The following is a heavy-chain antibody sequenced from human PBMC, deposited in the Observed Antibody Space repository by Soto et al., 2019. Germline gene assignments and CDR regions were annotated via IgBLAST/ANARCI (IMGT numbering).Heavy chain of an antibody. CDR1: GYTFTSYG. CDR2: IIPIFGTA. V-gene: IGHV1-69*13. CDR3: ARAIQLRFLECPFDP. D-gene: IGHD3-3*01. Sequence: GASVKVSCKASGYTFTSYGISWVRQAPGQGLEWMGGIIPIFGTANYAQKFQGRVTITADESTSTAYMELSSLRSEDTAVYYCARAIQLRFLECPFDPWGQGTLVTVSS. J-gene: IGHJ5*02.